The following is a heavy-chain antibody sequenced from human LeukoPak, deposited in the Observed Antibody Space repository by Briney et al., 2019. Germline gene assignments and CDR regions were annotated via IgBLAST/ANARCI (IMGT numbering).Heavy chain of an antibody. D-gene: IGHD3-3*01. CDR3: ARHLIFLSGYLGPGGAFDI. Sequence: SETLSLTCTVSGGSISSTDYYWGWIRQSPGKGLEWIGSTYSSGSSYSNPSVNSRLTISVDTSKTQFSLKLTSVTAADTAVYYCARHLIFLSGYLGPGGAFDIWGQGTMVTVSS. J-gene: IGHJ3*02. V-gene: IGHV4-39*01. CDR1: GGSISSTDYY. CDR2: TYSSGSS.